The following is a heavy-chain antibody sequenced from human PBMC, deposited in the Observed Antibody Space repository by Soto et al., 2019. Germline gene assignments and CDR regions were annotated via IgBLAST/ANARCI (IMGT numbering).Heavy chain of an antibody. V-gene: IGHV3-30*03. Sequence: GGSLRLSCAASGFTFSSYGMHWVRQAPGKGLEWVADISYDGSNKYYADSVKGRFAISRDNAKNSLYLQMNSLRDEDTAVYYCVRDYIYALDVWGQGATVTVSS. CDR1: GFTFSSYG. CDR2: ISYDGSNK. CDR3: VRDYIYALDV. J-gene: IGHJ6*02.